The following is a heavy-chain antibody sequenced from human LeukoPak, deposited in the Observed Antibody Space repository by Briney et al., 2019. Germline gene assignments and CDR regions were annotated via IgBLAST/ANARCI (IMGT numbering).Heavy chain of an antibody. D-gene: IGHD3-22*01. J-gene: IGHJ4*02. CDR2: IYYSRST. V-gene: IGHV4-31*03. CDR3: ARGLPYDSSGYYFDGFDH. CDR1: GGSISRGGYY. Sequence: PSQTLSLTCTVSGGSISRGGYYWIWIRQHPGKGLEWIGYIYYSRSTYYNPSLKSRVTISVDTSKNQFSLKLNSVTAADTAVYYCARGLPYDSSGYYFDGFDHWGQGTLVTVSS.